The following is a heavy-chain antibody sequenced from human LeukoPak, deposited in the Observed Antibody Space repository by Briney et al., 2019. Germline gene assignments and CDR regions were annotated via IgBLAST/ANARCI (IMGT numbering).Heavy chain of an antibody. J-gene: IGHJ4*02. CDR1: GYSISSGYY. V-gene: IGHV4-38-2*02. CDR2: IYHSGST. Sequence: SETLSLTCTVSGYSISSGYYWGWIRQPPGKGLEWIGSIYHSGSTCYNPSLKSRVTISVDTSKNQFSLKLSSVTAADTAVYYCARGTVGYSSSWYTNWGQGTLVTVSS. D-gene: IGHD6-13*01. CDR3: ARGTVGYSSSWYTN.